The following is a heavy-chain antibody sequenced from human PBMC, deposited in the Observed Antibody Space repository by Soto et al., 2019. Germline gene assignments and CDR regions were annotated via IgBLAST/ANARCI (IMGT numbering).Heavy chain of an antibody. D-gene: IGHD6-19*01. CDR1: GFSLSSTRMA. V-gene: IGHV2-5*02. Sequence: SGPTLVNPTQTLTLTCTFSGFSLSSTRMAVGWIRQPPGKALEWLALIYWDDDKRYSPFLKSRLTITKNTSKNQVVLTMSNMNPVVTASYYCAHIVVAGLGYYFDYWGQGTLVTVSS. CDR2: IYWDDDK. CDR3: AHIVVAGLGYYFDY. J-gene: IGHJ4*02.